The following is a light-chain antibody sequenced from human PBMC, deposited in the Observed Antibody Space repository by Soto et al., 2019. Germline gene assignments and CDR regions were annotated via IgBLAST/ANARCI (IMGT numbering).Light chain of an antibody. CDR2: AAS. CDR3: QQYINWPRT. V-gene: IGKV3-15*01. Sequence: EIVMTQSPATLSVSPGERATLSCRASHDVTTYLAWYQQKSDQAPRLLIYAASTRATGIPARFSGSGSGTEFSLTISSLQSEDFAVYYCQQYINWPRTFGQGTKVEIK. J-gene: IGKJ1*01. CDR1: HDVTTY.